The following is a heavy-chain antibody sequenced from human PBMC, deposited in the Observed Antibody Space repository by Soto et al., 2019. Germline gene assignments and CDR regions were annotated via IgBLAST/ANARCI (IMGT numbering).Heavy chain of an antibody. Sequence: GESLKISCKASGFSFTSYWIGWVRQKPGKGLEWMGIIYPGDSNTRYSPSFQGQVTISADKSISSAYLQWSSLKASDTAMYYCVRPRGPYYYYYGVDVWGQGTTVTVSS. J-gene: IGHJ6*02. V-gene: IGHV5-51*01. CDR2: IYPGDSNT. CDR1: GFSFTSYW. D-gene: IGHD6-25*01. CDR3: VRPRGPYYYYYGVDV.